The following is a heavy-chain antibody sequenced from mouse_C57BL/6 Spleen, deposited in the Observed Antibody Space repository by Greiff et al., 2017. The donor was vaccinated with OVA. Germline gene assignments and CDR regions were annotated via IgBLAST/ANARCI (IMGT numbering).Heavy chain of an antibody. Sequence: EVKLEESGGGLVKPGGSLKLSCAASGFTFSSYAMSWVRQTPEKRLEWVATISDGGSYTYYPDNVKGRFTISRDNAKNNLYLQMSHLKSEDTAMYYCARDYYGVGTACMDYWGQGTSVTVSS. J-gene: IGHJ4*01. D-gene: IGHD1-1*01. CDR2: ISDGGSYT. CDR1: GFTFSSYA. CDR3: ARDYYGVGTACMDY. V-gene: IGHV5-4*01.